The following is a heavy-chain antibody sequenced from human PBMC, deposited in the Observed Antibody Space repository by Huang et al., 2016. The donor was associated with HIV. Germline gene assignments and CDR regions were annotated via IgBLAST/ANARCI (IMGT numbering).Heavy chain of an antibody. J-gene: IGHJ4*02. CDR1: GGTFSKYA. V-gene: IGHV1-69*13. D-gene: IGHD4-17*01. Sequence: QVQLVQSGAEVKTPGSSVKVSCKASGGTFSKYAISWVRQHPGQELQGMGGIIPMFGTPNYARKFQGRVTITADDSTSTTYVEVSSLRSEDTALYYCARGQLGSYGDYDVLYWGQGTLVTVSS. CDR3: ARGQLGSYGDYDVLY. CDR2: IIPMFGTP.